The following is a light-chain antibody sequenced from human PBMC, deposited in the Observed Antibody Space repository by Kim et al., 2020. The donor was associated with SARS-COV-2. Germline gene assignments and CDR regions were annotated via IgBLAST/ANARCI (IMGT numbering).Light chain of an antibody. V-gene: IGLV3-1*01. CDR2: QDS. CDR3: QAWDSSTAAV. J-gene: IGLJ2*01. Sequence: VSPGQTASITCSGDKLGDKYACWYQQKPGQSPVLVIYQDSKRPSGIPERFSGSNSGNTATLTISGTQAMDEADYYCQAWDSSTAAVFGGWTQLTVL. CDR1: KLGDKY.